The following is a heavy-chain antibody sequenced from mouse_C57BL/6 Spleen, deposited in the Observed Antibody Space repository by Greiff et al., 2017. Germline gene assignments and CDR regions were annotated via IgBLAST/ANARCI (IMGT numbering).Heavy chain of an antibody. Sequence: VQLQQPGAELVKPGASVKMSCKASGYTFTSYRITWVKQRPGQGLEWIGDFYPGSGSTNYNEKFKCQATLTVDTSSSTAYMQLSSLTSEDSAVYYCARSYYFDDWFAYWGQGTLVTVSA. V-gene: IGHV1-55*01. J-gene: IGHJ3*01. D-gene: IGHD1-1*01. CDR2: FYPGSGST. CDR1: GYTFTSYR. CDR3: ARSYYFDDWFAY.